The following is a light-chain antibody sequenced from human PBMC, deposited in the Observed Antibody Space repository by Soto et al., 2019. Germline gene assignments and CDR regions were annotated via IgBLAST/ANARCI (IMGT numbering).Light chain of an antibody. V-gene: IGKV3-20*01. CDR3: QQYGASPET. CDR1: ERVNGNF. Sequence: EIVLTQSPGTLSLSPGERATLSCRTSERVNGNFVAWYQQKPGQAPRLLIHGASSRATDIPERFSGSGSGTDFTLTITRVDPEDSAVYYCQQYGASPETFGQGTKVQIK. CDR2: GAS. J-gene: IGKJ1*01.